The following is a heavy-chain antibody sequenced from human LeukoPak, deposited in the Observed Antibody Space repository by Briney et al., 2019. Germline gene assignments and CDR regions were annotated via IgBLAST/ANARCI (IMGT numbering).Heavy chain of an antibody. V-gene: IGHV1-58*02. CDR2: IVVGSGNT. J-gene: IGHJ4*02. D-gene: IGHD3-22*01. CDR3: ARGSSGYYSSAY. Sequence: SVKVSCKASGFTFTSSAMQWVRQARGQRLEWIGWIVVGSGNTNYAQKFQERVTITRDMSTSTAYMELSSLRSDDTAVYYCARGSSGYYSSAYWGQGTLVTVSS. CDR1: GFTFTSSA.